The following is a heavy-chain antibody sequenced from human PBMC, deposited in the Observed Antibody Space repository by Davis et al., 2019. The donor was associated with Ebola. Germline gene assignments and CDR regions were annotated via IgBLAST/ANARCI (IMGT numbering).Heavy chain of an antibody. Sequence: GESLKISCEVSGYTFTTYWIAWVRQMPGKGLEWMGIIYPGDSDTRYSPSFQGQVTISADKSISTAYLQWSSLKASDTAMYYCASYRYQFVYGMDVWGKGTTVTVSS. CDR3: ASYRYQFVYGMDV. CDR2: IYPGDSDT. CDR1: GYTFTTYW. D-gene: IGHD2-2*01. V-gene: IGHV5-51*01. J-gene: IGHJ6*04.